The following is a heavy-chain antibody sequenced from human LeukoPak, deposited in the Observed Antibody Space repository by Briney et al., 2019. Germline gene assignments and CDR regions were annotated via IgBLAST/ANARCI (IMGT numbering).Heavy chain of an antibody. Sequence: SETLSLTCAVYGGSFSGYYWSWIRQPPGKGLEWIGSIYYSGSTYYNPSLKSRVTISVDTSKNQFSLKLSSVTAADTAVYYCARPGKSGSFDFDYWGQGTLVTVSS. V-gene: IGHV4-34*01. CDR1: GGSFSGYY. J-gene: IGHJ4*02. D-gene: IGHD1-26*01. CDR2: IYYSGST. CDR3: ARPGKSGSFDFDY.